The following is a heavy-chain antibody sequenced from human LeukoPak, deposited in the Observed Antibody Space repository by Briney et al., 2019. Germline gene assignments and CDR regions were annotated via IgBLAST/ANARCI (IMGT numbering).Heavy chain of an antibody. CDR3: AREERGYSYGPFAY. D-gene: IGHD5-18*01. Sequence: PGGSLRLSCAASGFTFSSYSMNWVRQAPGKGLEWVSSISSSSSYIYYADSVKGRFTISRDNAKNSLYLQMNSLRAEDTAVYYCAREERGYSYGPFAYWGQGTLVTVSS. V-gene: IGHV3-21*01. J-gene: IGHJ4*02. CDR2: ISSSSSYI. CDR1: GFTFSSYS.